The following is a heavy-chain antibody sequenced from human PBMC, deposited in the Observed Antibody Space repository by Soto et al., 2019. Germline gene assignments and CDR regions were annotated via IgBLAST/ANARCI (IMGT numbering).Heavy chain of an antibody. J-gene: IGHJ4*02. CDR1: GGSIRNYY. CDR2: IYSIGST. D-gene: IGHD2-21*01. V-gene: IGHV4-30-4*01. CDR3: ARCPFVVADLWSFDY. Sequence: SETLSLTCTVSGGSIRNYYWSWIRQPPGKGLEWLGYIYSIGSTYYNPSLKSRVTLSIDTSKNQFSLKLTSVTAADTAVYYCARCPFVVADLWSFDYWGRGTLVTVSS.